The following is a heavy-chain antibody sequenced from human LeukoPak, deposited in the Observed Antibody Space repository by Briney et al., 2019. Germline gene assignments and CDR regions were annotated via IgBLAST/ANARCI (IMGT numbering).Heavy chain of an antibody. J-gene: IGHJ6*03. V-gene: IGHV3-21*01. CDR1: GFTFSSYS. CDR3: ARDVAAGNPIGDYYYYYYMDV. Sequence: GGSLRLSCAASGFTFSSYSMNWVRQAPGKGLEWVSSISSSSSYIYYADSVKGRFTISRDNAKNSLYLQMNSLRAEDTAVYYCARDVAAGNPIGDYYYYYYMDVWGKGTTVTVSS. CDR2: ISSSSSYI. D-gene: IGHD6-13*01.